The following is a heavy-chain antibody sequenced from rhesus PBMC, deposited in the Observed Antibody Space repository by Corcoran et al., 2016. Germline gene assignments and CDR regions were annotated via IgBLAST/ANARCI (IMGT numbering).Heavy chain of an antibody. CDR3: ARDSDDADWNNRFDV. CDR1: GGSISGYF. CDR2: IYFNSAGT. V-gene: IGHV4-81*01. Sequence: QLQESGPGLLKPSETLSLTCTVSGGSISGYFWSWIRQFPGTGRGWIGNIYFNSAGTNYSPSLNGRVTISRDTSKSQFSLALTSLTAADTAIYYCARDSDDADWNNRFDVWGPGHLVTVSS. D-gene: IGHD1-26*01. J-gene: IGHJ5-1*01.